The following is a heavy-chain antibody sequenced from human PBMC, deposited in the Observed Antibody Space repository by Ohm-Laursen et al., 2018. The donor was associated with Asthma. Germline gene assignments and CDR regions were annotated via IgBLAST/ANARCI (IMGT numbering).Heavy chain of an antibody. CDR2: IYYSGIT. D-gene: IGHD3-22*01. CDR3: ARGTFYYESTGYYFFDH. Sequence: PSETLSLTCSVSGASISSGGFYWSWIRQHPGKGLEWIGYIYYSGITYSNPSLRSRVSISVDTSKNQFSLNLTPVTAADTAVYYCARGTFYYESTGYYFFDHWGQGALVTVSS. V-gene: IGHV4-31*03. CDR1: GASISSGGFY. J-gene: IGHJ4*02.